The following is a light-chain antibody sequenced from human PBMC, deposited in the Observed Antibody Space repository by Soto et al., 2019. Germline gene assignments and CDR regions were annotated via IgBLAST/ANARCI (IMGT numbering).Light chain of an antibody. Sequence: DIQMTQSPSPLSASVGDRVTITCRASQSISSWLAWYQQKPGKAPKLLIYDASSLESGVPSRFSGSGSGTEFTLTISSLQPDDFATYYCQQYNSYSPAYTFGQGTKLEIK. V-gene: IGKV1-5*01. CDR1: QSISSW. CDR2: DAS. J-gene: IGKJ2*01. CDR3: QQYNSYSPAYT.